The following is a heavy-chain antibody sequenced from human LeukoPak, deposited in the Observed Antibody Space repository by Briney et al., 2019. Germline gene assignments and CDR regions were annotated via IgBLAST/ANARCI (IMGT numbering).Heavy chain of an antibody. D-gene: IGHD3-10*01. Sequence: SETLSLTCAVYGGSFSGYYWSWIRQPPGKGLEWIGEINHSGSTNYNPSLKSRVTISVDTSKNQFSLKLSSVTAADTAVYYCARTRILWFGELLTYYYYYGMDVWGQGTTVAVSS. CDR3: ARTRILWFGELLTYYYYYGMDV. V-gene: IGHV4-34*01. J-gene: IGHJ6*02. CDR1: GGSFSGYY. CDR2: INHSGST.